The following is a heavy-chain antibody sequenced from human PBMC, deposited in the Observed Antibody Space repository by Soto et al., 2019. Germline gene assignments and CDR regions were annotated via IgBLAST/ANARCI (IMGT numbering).Heavy chain of an antibody. V-gene: IGHV3-7*03. CDR3: ARGIQQLDS. CDR1: GFTFSSDW. CDR2: IKEDGSEK. Sequence: PGGSLRLSCAASGFTFSSDWMTWVRQAPGKGLEWVANIKEDGSEKYYVDSVKGRFTISRDNAEKSLYLQMNSLRVEDSAVYYCARGIQQLDSWGQGTTGTVSS. J-gene: IGHJ6*02. D-gene: IGHD6-13*01.